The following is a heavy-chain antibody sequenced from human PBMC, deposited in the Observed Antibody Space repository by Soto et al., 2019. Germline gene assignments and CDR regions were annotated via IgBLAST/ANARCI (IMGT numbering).Heavy chain of an antibody. Sequence: QLQLQESGPGLVKPSETLSLTCTVSGGSVTSSSYYWGWIRQPPGKGPEWIGSIYYDGTTHYNPSLKRRVTISVDTSKNQFSLKVTSVTAADTAVYFCTRARYFAWIPSIPGVDYWGPGTLVTVSS. CDR2: IYYDGTT. D-gene: IGHD3-9*01. J-gene: IGHJ4*02. CDR3: TRARYFAWIPSIPGVDY. CDR1: GGSVTSSSYY. V-gene: IGHV4-39*01.